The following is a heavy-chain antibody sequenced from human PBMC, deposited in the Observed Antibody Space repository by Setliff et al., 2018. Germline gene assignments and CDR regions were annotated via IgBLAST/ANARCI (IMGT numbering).Heavy chain of an antibody. J-gene: IGHJ4*02. CDR2: IRDKAQRYNT. V-gene: IGHV3-72*01. D-gene: IGHD2-15*01. CDR3: ARTCSGSGCYAGLES. Sequence: TGGSLRLSCAASGFTFSDHYMNWVRQAPGKGLEWVARIRDKAQRYNTEYAASVKGRFSVSRDDSKNTAYLQMNSLKTEDTAVYYCARTCSGSGCYAGLESWGQGTPVTVSS. CDR1: GFTFSDHY.